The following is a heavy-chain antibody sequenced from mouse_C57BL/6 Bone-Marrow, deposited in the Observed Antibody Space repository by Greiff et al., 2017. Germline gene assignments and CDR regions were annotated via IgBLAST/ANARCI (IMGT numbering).Heavy chain of an antibody. D-gene: IGHD5-5*01. Sequence: EVKLVESGGGLVQPGGSLSLSCAASGFTFTDYYMSWVRQPPGKALEWLGFIRNKANGYTTEYSASVKGRFTISRDNSQSILYLQMNALRAEDSATYYCARYSLPGLAYWGQGTLVTVSA. CDR3: ARYSLPGLAY. CDR1: GFTFTDYY. V-gene: IGHV7-3*01. CDR2: IRNKANGYTT. J-gene: IGHJ3*01.